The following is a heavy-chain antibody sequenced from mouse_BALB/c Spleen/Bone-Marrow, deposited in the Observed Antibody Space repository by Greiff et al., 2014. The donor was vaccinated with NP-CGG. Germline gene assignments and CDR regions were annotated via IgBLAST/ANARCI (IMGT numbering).Heavy chain of an antibody. D-gene: IGHD2-3*01. CDR2: ISAGGSYT. CDR1: GFTFSDYY. J-gene: IGHJ4*01. CDR3: ARGPHDDDMDY. Sequence: EVKLVESGGGLVKPGGSLKLSCAASGFTFSDYYMYWVRQTPEKRLEWVATISAGGSYTYYPDSVKGRFTISRDNAKNNLYLQLSSLKSEDTAMYYCARGPHDDDMDYWGQGTSVTVSS. V-gene: IGHV5-4*02.